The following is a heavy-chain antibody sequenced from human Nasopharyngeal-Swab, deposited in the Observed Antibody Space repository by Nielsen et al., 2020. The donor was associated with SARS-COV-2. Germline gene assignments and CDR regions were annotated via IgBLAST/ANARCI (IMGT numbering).Heavy chain of an antibody. J-gene: IGHJ6*02. D-gene: IGHD2-2*01. CDR1: GFTFSSYS. CDR2: ISSSSSYI. Sequence: GGSLRLSRAASGFTFSSYSMNWVRQAPGKGLEWVSSISSSSSYIYYADSVKGRFTISRDNAKNSLYLQMNSLRAEDTAVCYCARGQYCSSTSCYARGYYYYYGMDVWGQGTTVTVSS. CDR3: ARGQYCSSTSCYARGYYYYYGMDV. V-gene: IGHV3-21*01.